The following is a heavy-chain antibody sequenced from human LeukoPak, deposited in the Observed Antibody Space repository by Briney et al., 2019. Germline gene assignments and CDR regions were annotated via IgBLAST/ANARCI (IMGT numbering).Heavy chain of an antibody. Sequence: GGSLRLSCAASGFTFSSYGMSWVRQAPGKGLEWVSAISGSGGSTYYADSVKGRFTISRDNSKNTLYLQMNSLRAEDTAVYYCAKGPGLPNGEYYYGSGSYYPYWGQGTLVTVSS. V-gene: IGHV3-23*01. J-gene: IGHJ4*02. CDR2: ISGSGGST. CDR3: AKGPGLPNGEYYYGSGSYYPY. CDR1: GFTFSSYG. D-gene: IGHD3-10*01.